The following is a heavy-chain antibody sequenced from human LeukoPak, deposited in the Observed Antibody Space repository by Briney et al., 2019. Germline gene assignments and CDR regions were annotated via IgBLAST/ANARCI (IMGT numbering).Heavy chain of an antibody. D-gene: IGHD3-22*01. V-gene: IGHV1-69*13. CDR3: ARVLYDSSGYFDY. Sequence: SVKVPCKASGGTFSSYAISWVRQAPGQGLEWMGGIIPIFGTANYAQKFQGRVAITADESTSTAYMELSSLRSEDTAVYYCARVLYDSSGYFDYWGQGTLVTVSS. CDR1: GGTFSSYA. J-gene: IGHJ4*02. CDR2: IIPIFGTA.